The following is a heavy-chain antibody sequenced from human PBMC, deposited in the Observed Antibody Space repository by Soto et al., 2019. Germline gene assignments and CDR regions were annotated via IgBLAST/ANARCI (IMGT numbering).Heavy chain of an antibody. Sequence: PGGSLRLSCAASGFTFSSYSMNWVRQAPGKGLEWVSSISSSSSYIYYADSVKGRFTISRDNAKNSLYLQMNSLRAEDTAVYYCAGTYYDFWSSPDAFGIWGQGTMVTVSS. CDR1: GFTFSSYS. CDR2: ISSSSSYI. CDR3: AGTYYDFWSSPDAFGI. V-gene: IGHV3-21*01. J-gene: IGHJ3*02. D-gene: IGHD3-3*01.